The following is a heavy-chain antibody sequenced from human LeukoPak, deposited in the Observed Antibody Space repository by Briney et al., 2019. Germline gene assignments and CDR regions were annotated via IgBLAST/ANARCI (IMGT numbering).Heavy chain of an antibody. J-gene: IGHJ4*02. CDR1: GFTVSSNY. Sequence: PGGSLRLSCAASGFTVSSNYMSWVRQAPGKGLEWVSVIYSGGSTYYADSVKGRFTISRDNSKNTLYLQMNSLRAEDTAVYYCARLGYCSSTSCRGPSFDYWGQGTLVTVSS. V-gene: IGHV3-66*01. CDR3: ARLGYCSSTSCRGPSFDY. D-gene: IGHD2-2*01. CDR2: IYSGGST.